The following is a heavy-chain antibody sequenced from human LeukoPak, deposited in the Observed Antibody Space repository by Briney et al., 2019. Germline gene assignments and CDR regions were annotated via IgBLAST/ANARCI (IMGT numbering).Heavy chain of an antibody. D-gene: IGHD1-14*01. V-gene: IGHV3-20*04. CDR1: GFTFGDYR. CDR2: MSGNGGST. CDR3: ARAPEGYYYYYYMDV. Sequence: GGSLRLSCAASGFTFGDYRMSWVRQAPGKGLEWVSGMSGNGGSTDYADSVKGRFTISRDNAKNSLYVQMNSLRAEDTALYYCARAPEGYYYYYYMDVWGKGTTVTVSS. J-gene: IGHJ6*03.